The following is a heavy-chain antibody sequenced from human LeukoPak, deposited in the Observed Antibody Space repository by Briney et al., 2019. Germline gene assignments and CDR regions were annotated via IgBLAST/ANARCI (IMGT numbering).Heavy chain of an antibody. V-gene: IGHV1-18*01. D-gene: IGHD3-3*01. J-gene: IGHJ4*02. Sequence: ASVKVSCKASGYTFTSYGISWVRQAPGQGLEWMGWISAYNGNTNYAQKLQGRVTMTTDTSTSTAYMELRSLRSDDTAVYYCARDFTITIFGEVAHTPSDYWGQGTLVTVSS. CDR1: GYTFTSYG. CDR3: ARDFTITIFGEVAHTPSDY. CDR2: ISAYNGNT.